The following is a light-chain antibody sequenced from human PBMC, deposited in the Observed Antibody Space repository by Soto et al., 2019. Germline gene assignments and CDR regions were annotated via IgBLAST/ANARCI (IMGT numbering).Light chain of an antibody. J-gene: IGLJ1*01. CDR2: DVS. V-gene: IGLV2-14*03. CDR1: SSDVGVYNY. CDR3: SSYTSSSTLSTYV. Sequence: QSVLTQPASVSGSPGHSIPITCTATSSDVGVYNYVSWYQHHPGKAPKLMIYDVSNRTSGVSNRFSGSKSGNTAFLIISGLQAEDEADYYCSSYTSSSTLSTYVFGTGTKVTVL.